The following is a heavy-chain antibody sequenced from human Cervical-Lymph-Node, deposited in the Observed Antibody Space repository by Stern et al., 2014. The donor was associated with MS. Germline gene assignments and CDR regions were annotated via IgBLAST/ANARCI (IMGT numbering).Heavy chain of an antibody. D-gene: IGHD1-1*01. J-gene: IGHJ4*02. V-gene: IGHV1-8*01. CDR3: VRVPTRGKMLDY. CDR2: MNPNSGNT. Sequence: QMQLVQSGAEGKKPGASVKVSCKASGYTFTSNDINWVRQATGQGLEWMGWMNPNSGNTGYAQKFKGRVTMTRTTSITTAYMELRSLKSEDTAVYYCVRVPTRGKMLDYWGQGTLVTVSS. CDR1: GYTFTSND.